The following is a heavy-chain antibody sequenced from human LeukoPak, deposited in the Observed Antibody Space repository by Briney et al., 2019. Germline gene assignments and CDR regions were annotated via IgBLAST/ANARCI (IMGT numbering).Heavy chain of an antibody. CDR1: GFTFRRYA. CDR2: ISEDGGRT. D-gene: IGHD6-19*01. V-gene: IGHV3-23*01. Sequence: AGGSLRLSCAASGFTFRRYAMNCVRQAPGKGLEWISVISEDGGRTYYADSVKGRFTSSTDYTKTTLYLQMNSLRAEDTAVYCCAKDLSLRSSDWYAGFDYLGEGTLVTVSS. CDR3: AKDLSLRSSDWYAGFDY. J-gene: IGHJ4*02.